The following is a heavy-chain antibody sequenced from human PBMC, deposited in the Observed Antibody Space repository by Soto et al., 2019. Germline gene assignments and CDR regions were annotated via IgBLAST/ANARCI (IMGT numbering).Heavy chain of an antibody. D-gene: IGHD3-3*01. J-gene: IGHJ6*02. V-gene: IGHV3-30*18. CDR1: GFTFSSYG. CDR2: ISYDGSNK. CDR3: AKNPPPGGFLETSYGMDV. Sequence: GGSLRLSCAASGFTFSSYGMHWVRQAPGKGLEWVAVISYDGSNKYYADSVKGRFTISRDNSKNTLYLQMNSLRAEDTAVYYCAKNPPPGGFLETSYGMDVWGQGTTVTVSS.